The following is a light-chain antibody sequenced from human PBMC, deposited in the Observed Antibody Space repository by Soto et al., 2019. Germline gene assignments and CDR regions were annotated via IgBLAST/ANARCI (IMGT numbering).Light chain of an antibody. CDR3: QQYGSSPWT. J-gene: IGKJ1*01. V-gene: IGKV3-20*01. CDR1: QSIRSNY. Sequence: ETVLTQSPGTLSLSPGERATLSCRASQSIRSNYLAWYRQTPGQAPRLLIYGGSKRASGIADRFSGSGSGTDFTLIISRLEPEDFALYYCQQYGSSPWTFGQGTKVEIK. CDR2: GGS.